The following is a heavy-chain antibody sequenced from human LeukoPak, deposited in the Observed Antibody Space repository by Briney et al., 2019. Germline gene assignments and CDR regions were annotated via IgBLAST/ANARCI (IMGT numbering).Heavy chain of an antibody. J-gene: IGHJ5*02. V-gene: IGHV1-69*02. D-gene: IGHD5-12*01. CDR1: GYTFTGYY. CDR3: ARTGYSDYDYWFDP. Sequence: ASVKVSCKASGYTFTGYYMHWVRQAPGQGLEWMGRIIPILGVANYAQKFQGRVTITADKSTSTAYMELSSLRSEDTAVYYCARTGYSDYDYWFDPWGQGTLVTVSS. CDR2: IIPILGVA.